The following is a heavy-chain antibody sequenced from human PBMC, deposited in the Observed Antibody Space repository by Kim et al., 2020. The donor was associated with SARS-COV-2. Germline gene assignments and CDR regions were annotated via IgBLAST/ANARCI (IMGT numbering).Heavy chain of an antibody. CDR2: ISYDGSNK. D-gene: IGHD3-10*01. V-gene: IGHV3-30*18. CDR3: AKISSGEEWAGLFHYGSGSYYYYYGMDV. J-gene: IGHJ6*02. Sequence: GGSLRLSCAASGFTFSSYGMHWVRQAPGKGLEWVAVISYDGSNKYYADSVKGRFTISRDNSKNTLYLQMNSLRAEDTAVYYCAKISSGEEWAGLFHYGSGSYYYYYGMDVWGQGTTVTVSS. CDR1: GFTFSSYG.